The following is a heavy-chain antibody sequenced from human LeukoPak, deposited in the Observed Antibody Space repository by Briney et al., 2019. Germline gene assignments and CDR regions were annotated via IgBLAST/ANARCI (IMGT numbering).Heavy chain of an antibody. CDR3: ARTSYGYRGFDY. CDR1: GGSISSYY. J-gene: IGHJ4*02. CDR2: IYYSGST. Sequence: SETLSLTCTVSGGSISSYYWSWIRQPPGKGLEWIGYIYYSGSTNYNPSLKSRVTISVDTSKNQFSLKLSSVTAADTAVYYCARTSYGYRGFDYWGQGTLVTVSS. V-gene: IGHV4-59*01. D-gene: IGHD5-18*01.